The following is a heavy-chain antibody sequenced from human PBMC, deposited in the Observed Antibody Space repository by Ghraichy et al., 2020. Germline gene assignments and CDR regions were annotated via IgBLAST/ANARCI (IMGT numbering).Heavy chain of an antibody. CDR2: IFYSGSGIT. D-gene: IGHD6-19*01. CDR1: GGSIRSDY. Sequence: SETLSLTCNVSGGSIRSDYWSWIRQSPGKGLEWIGYIFYSGSGITNYNPSLKSGVTVSMDTSKNQVSLMLTSVTTADTALYYCARSKYTDGWFYFDHWGRGTLVTVSS. J-gene: IGHJ4*02. V-gene: IGHV4-59*01. CDR3: ARSKYTDGWFYFDH.